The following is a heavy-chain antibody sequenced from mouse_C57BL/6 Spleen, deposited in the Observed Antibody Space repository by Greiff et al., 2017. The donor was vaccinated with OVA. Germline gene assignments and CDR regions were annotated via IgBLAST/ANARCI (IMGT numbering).Heavy chain of an antibody. V-gene: IGHV1-59*01. CDR3: ARGDYGSSYVAY. D-gene: IGHD1-1*01. J-gene: IGHJ2*01. CDR1: GYTFTSYW. Sequence: QVQLQQPGAELVRPGTSVKLSCKASGYTFTSYWMHWVKQRPGQGLEWIGVIDPSDSYTNYNQKFKGKATLTVDTSSSTAYMQLSSLTSEDSAVYYCARGDYGSSYVAYWGQGTTLTVSS. CDR2: IDPSDSYT.